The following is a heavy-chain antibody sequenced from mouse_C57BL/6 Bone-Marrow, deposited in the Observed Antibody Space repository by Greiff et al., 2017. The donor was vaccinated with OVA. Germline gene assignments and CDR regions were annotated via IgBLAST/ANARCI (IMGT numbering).Heavy chain of an antibody. CDR2: IDPSDSYT. Sequence: VQLQQPGAELVKPGASVKLSCKASGYTFTSYWMQWVKQRPGQGLEWIGEIDPSDSYTNYNQKFKGKATLTVDTSSSTAYMQLSSLTSEDSAVYYCARTITTVVGAMDYWGQGTSVTVSS. CDR1: GYTFTSYW. J-gene: IGHJ4*01. D-gene: IGHD1-1*01. CDR3: ARTITTVVGAMDY. V-gene: IGHV1-50*01.